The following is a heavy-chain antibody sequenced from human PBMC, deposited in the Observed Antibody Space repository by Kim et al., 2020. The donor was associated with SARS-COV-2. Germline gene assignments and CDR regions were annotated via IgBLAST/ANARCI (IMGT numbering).Heavy chain of an antibody. CDR2: IYSSGSTI. CDR1: RFTFSNYE. Sequence: GGLRLSCAASRFTFSNYEMNWVRQAPGKGLEWVSYIYSSGSTIYYADSVKGRFTISRDNAKNSLYLQMNSLRAEDTAVYYCASTSRMDVWGQGTTVTVSS. J-gene: IGHJ6*02. CDR3: ASTSRMDV. V-gene: IGHV3-48*03.